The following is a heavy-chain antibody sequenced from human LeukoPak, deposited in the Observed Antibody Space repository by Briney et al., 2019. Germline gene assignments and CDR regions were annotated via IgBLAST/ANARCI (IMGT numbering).Heavy chain of an antibody. V-gene: IGHV3-7*01. CDR2: IKQDGREK. Sequence: GGSLRLSCAASRFTFCSYWMSWVRQAPGKGLEWVANIKQDGREKYYVDFVKGRFTISRDNAKNSLYLQMNRLRAEDTAVYYCARDAPPYCSGGSCYSRYWGQGALVTVSS. CDR1: RFTFCSYW. D-gene: IGHD2-15*01. J-gene: IGHJ4*02. CDR3: ARDAPPYCSGGSCYSRY.